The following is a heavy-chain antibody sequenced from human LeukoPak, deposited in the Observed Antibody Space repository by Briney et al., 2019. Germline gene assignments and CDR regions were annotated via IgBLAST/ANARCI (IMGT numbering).Heavy chain of an antibody. D-gene: IGHD1-14*01. CDR3: AAEPRETFFLLWDF. J-gene: IGHJ4*02. CDR1: GFTFSSYA. Sequence: GGSLRLSCAASGFTFSSYAMSWVRQAPGKGLEWLSAISGSGGSTYYADSVKGRFIISRDSSKNTLFLLMNSLRAEDTAVYYCAAEPRETFFLLWDFWGQGTLVTVSS. V-gene: IGHV3-23*01. CDR2: ISGSGGST.